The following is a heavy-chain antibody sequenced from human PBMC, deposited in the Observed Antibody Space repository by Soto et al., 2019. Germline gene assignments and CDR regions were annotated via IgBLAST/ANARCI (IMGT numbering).Heavy chain of an antibody. Sequence: GGSLRLSCTVSGFTFSNYWMHWVRQAPGKGLVWVSRIKNDASSIGYVDPVRGRFTISRDNARNTLYLQMNSLRVEDTAVYYCARDPFFLVGSVVHGMDVWGQGTTVTVSS. V-gene: IGHV3-74*01. CDR3: ARDPFFLVGSVVHGMDV. D-gene: IGHD3-10*02. CDR1: GFTFSNYW. J-gene: IGHJ6*02. CDR2: IKNDASSI.